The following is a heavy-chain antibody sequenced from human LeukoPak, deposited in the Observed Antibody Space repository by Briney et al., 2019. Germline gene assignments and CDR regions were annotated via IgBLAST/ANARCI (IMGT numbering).Heavy chain of an antibody. CDR1: GFIFGDYA. CDR3: TRAPAGIQLWLPWFDP. V-gene: IGHV3-49*04. Sequence: PGRSLRLFCTASGFIFGDYAMRWVPQAPGKGLEWVGFIRRKAYGGTTEYTASVKGRFTISRDDSKSIAYLQMNILKTEDTAVYYCTRAPAGIQLWLPWFDPWGQGALVTVSS. D-gene: IGHD5-18*01. J-gene: IGHJ5*02. CDR2: IRRKAYGGTT.